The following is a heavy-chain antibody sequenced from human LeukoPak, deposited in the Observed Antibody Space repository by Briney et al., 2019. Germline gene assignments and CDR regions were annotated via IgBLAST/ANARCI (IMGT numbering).Heavy chain of an antibody. CDR1: GGTFSSYA. Sequence: ASVKVSCKASGGTFSSYAISWVRQAPGQGLEWMGWMNPNSGNTGYAQKFQGRVTMTRNTSISTAYMELSSLRSEDTAVYYCARGDYYDSGGSGAFDIWGQGTMVTVSS. CDR2: MNPNSGNT. D-gene: IGHD3-22*01. V-gene: IGHV1-8*02. CDR3: ARGDYYDSGGSGAFDI. J-gene: IGHJ3*02.